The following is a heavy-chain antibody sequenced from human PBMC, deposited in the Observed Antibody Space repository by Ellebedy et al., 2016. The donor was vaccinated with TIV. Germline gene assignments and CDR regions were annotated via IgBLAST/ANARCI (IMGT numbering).Heavy chain of an antibody. D-gene: IGHD4-23*01. Sequence: GGSLRLXXGASGLTFSNYWMHWVRQVPGEGLVWISRVDSDGRITTSADFVKGRFTISRDNAKNTLYLQMNSLRAEDTAVYYCWAGMNTVADLLDYWGQGTLVTVSS. J-gene: IGHJ4*02. V-gene: IGHV3-74*01. CDR3: WAGMNTVADLLDY. CDR2: VDSDGRIT. CDR1: GLTFSNYW.